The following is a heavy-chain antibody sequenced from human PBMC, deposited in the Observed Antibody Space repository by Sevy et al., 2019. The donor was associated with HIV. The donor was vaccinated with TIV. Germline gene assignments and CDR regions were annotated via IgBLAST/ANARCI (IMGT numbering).Heavy chain of an antibody. D-gene: IGHD6-19*01. V-gene: IGHV3-7*03. CDR1: GFTFSSYW. Sequence: GESLKISCAASGFTFSSYWMSWVHQAPGKGLEWVANIKQDGSEKYYVDSVKGRFTISRDNAKNSLYLQMNSLRAEDTAVYYCARVAWYSSNNDYWGQGTLVTVSS. CDR2: IKQDGSEK. J-gene: IGHJ4*02. CDR3: ARVAWYSSNNDY.